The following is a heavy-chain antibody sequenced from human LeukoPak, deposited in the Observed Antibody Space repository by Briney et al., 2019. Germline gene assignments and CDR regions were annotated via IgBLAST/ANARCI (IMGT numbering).Heavy chain of an antibody. J-gene: IGHJ4*02. Sequence: GGSLRLSCAASGFTFSSNAMTWVRQAPGKGLEWVSAIHVADYNTHYADSLKGRFTISRDKWKNTLYLQMNSLRAYDTCLYYCATDLLRWSFDSWGPGTLVTVSS. CDR3: ATDLLRWSFDS. CDR1: GFTFSSNA. D-gene: IGHD4-23*01. V-gene: IGHV3-23*01. CDR2: IHVADYNT.